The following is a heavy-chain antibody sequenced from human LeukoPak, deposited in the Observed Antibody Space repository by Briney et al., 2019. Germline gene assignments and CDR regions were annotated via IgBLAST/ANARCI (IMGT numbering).Heavy chain of an antibody. D-gene: IGHD3-3*01. CDR1: GYTFTCCS. Sequence: ASVKVSCKASGYTFTCCSLHWVRQAPGQGLEWMGGIIPIFGTANYAQKFQGRVTITADESTSTAYMELSSLRSEDTAVYYCAREGKPPNYDFWSGYSYYFGYWGQGTLVTVSS. V-gene: IGHV1-69*13. CDR2: IIPIFGTA. J-gene: IGHJ4*02. CDR3: AREGKPPNYDFWSGYSYYFGY.